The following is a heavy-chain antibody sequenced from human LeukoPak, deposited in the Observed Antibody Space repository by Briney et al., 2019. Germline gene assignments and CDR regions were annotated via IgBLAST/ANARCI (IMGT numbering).Heavy chain of an antibody. CDR3: AEPEGGYYDIRPD. V-gene: IGHV3-23*01. D-gene: IGHD3-22*01. CDR1: GFTFDTYA. CDR2: ISGSGGST. J-gene: IGHJ4*02. Sequence: PGGSLRLSCAASGFTFDTYAMSWVRQAPGKGLEWVSVISGSGGSTYYADSVKGRFTISRDNSKNTLYLQMNSLRAEDTAVYYCAEPEGGYYDIRPDWGQGTLVTVSS.